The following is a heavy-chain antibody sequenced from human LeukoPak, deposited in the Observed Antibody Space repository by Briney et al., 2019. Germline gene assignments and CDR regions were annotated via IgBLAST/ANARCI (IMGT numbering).Heavy chain of an antibody. V-gene: IGHV3-23*01. CDR3: AAGGGREDYYDSSGYYFDY. CDR2: ISGSGGST. D-gene: IGHD3-22*01. J-gene: IGHJ4*02. CDR1: GFTFSSYA. Sequence: GSLRLSCAASGFTFSSYAMSWVRQAPGKGLEWVSAISGSGGSTYCADSVKGRFTISRDNSKNTLYLQMNSLRAEDTAVYYCAAGGGREDYYDSSGYYFDYWGQGTLVTVSS.